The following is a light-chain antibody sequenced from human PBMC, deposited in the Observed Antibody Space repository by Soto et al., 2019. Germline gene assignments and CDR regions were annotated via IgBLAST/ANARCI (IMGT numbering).Light chain of an antibody. J-gene: IGKJ1*01. Sequence: DIQMTQFPSTVSASVGDRVTLHCRASQSISTWLAWYQQKPGKAPKVVIYQASTLESGVPRRFSGSGSGTDFTLTISSLQPDDFATYYCQQYNSYSGTFGQGSKV. CDR1: QSISTW. CDR3: QQYNSYSGT. CDR2: QAS. V-gene: IGKV1-5*03.